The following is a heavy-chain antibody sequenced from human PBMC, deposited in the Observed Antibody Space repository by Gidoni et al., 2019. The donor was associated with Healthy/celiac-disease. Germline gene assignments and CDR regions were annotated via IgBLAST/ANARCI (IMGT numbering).Heavy chain of an antibody. Sequence: QVTLKESGPVLVKPTETLTRTCTVPGFSLSNARMGVSWIRQPPGKALEWLAHIFSNDEKSYSTSLKSRLTISKDTSKSQVVLTMTNMYPVDTATYCCALIAVAGLYYFDYWGQGTLVTVSS. CDR2: IFSNDEK. J-gene: IGHJ4*02. CDR3: ALIAVAGLYYFDY. V-gene: IGHV2-26*01. D-gene: IGHD6-19*01. CDR1: GFSLSNARMG.